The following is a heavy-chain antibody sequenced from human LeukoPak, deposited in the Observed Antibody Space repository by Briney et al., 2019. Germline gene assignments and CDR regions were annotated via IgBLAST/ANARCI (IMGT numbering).Heavy chain of an antibody. Sequence: PSQTLSLTCTVSGGSISSGSYYWSWIRQPAGKGLEWIGRIYTSGSTNYNPSLKSRVTISVDTSKNQFSLKLSSVTAADTAVYYCASRLQAAFDIWGQGTMVTVSS. CDR1: GGSISSGSYY. CDR2: IYTSGST. V-gene: IGHV4-61*02. D-gene: IGHD2-21*01. CDR3: ASRLQAAFDI. J-gene: IGHJ3*02.